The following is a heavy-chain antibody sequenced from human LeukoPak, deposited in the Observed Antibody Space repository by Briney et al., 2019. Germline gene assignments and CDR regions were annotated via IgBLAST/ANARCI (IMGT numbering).Heavy chain of an antibody. CDR2: ISGSGGST. D-gene: IGHD1-26*01. V-gene: IGHV3-23*01. J-gene: IGHJ4*02. CDR3: AKDITGSYLAFDY. Sequence: PGGSLRLSCAASGFTFSSYAMSWVRQAPGKGLEWVSAISGSGGSTYYADSVKGRVTISRDNSKNTLYLQMNSLRAEDTAVYYCAKDITGSYLAFDYWGQGTLVTVSS. CDR1: GFTFSSYA.